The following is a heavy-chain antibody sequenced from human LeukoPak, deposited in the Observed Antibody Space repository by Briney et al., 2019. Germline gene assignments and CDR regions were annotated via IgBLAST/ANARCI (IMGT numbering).Heavy chain of an antibody. D-gene: IGHD3-16*02. V-gene: IGHV3-23*01. Sequence: GPSLRPSYAASGFTVSSNYMSWVRQDPGKGMEWVSTISCGGANKCYVDSLRGRFTISRDISKNTLYVHMNSLRAEDTAVYYCAKERACYTNAYYFDYWGQGTLVTVSS. J-gene: IGHJ4*02. CDR1: GFTVSSNY. CDR2: ISCGGANK. CDR3: AKERACYTNAYYFDY.